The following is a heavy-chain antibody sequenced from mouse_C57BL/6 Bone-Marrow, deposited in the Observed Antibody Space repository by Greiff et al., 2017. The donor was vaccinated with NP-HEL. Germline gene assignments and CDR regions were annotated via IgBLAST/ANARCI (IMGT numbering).Heavy chain of an antibody. D-gene: IGHD1-1*01. CDR1: GFNIKDDY. CDR2: IDPENGDT. Sequence: VQLQQSGAELVRPGASVKLSCTASGFNIKDDYMHWVKQRPEQGLEWIGWIDPENGDTEYASKFQGKATITADTSSNTAYLQLSSLTSEDTAVYYCTTCITTGWVQGTSVTVSS. CDR3: TTCITTG. J-gene: IGHJ4*01. V-gene: IGHV14-4*01.